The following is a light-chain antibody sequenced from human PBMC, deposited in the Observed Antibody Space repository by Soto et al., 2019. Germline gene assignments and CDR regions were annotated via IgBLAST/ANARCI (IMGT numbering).Light chain of an antibody. CDR3: SSFTTTTTLVV. Sequence: QSVLTQPASVSGSPGQSITISCTGTSSDVGSYNYDSWYQQHPGKAPKLMIYEVSYRPSGVSNRFSASKSGNTASLTISGLQAEDEADYYCSSFTTTTTLVVFGVGTKLTVL. CDR2: EVS. CDR1: SSDVGSYNY. J-gene: IGLJ2*01. V-gene: IGLV2-14*01.